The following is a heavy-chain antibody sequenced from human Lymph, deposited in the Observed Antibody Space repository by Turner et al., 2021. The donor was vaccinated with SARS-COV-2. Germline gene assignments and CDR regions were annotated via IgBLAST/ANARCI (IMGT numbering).Heavy chain of an antibody. CDR2: ISGDGGST. CDR1: GFTFDDYA. V-gene: IGHV3-43*02. J-gene: IGHJ4*02. CDR3: AKEGLSGRRLQFVPYFAY. Sequence: EVQLVESAGGVLQLGGSLRLSCAASGFTFDDYAMHWVRQAPGKGLEWVSLISGDGGSTYYADSVKGRFTISRDDSKNSLYLQITSLRTEDTALYYCAKEGLSGRRLQFVPYFAYWGQGTLVSVSS. D-gene: IGHD5-12*01.